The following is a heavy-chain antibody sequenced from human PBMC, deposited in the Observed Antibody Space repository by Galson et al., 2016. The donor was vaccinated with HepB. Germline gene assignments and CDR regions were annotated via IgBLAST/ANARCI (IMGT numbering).Heavy chain of an antibody. Sequence: CAISGDSVSNNKAAWIWIRQSPLRGLEWLGRTYYRSNWNNDYAVSVRSRITINADPSKNQVSLQLNSVTPEDTAVYYCARELTYYDFWSGYSYPKYYYYGMDVWGQGTTVTVSS. D-gene: IGHD3-3*01. CDR1: GDSVSNNKAA. J-gene: IGHJ6*02. CDR2: TYYRSNWNN. CDR3: ARELTYYDFWSGYSYPKYYYYGMDV. V-gene: IGHV6-1*01.